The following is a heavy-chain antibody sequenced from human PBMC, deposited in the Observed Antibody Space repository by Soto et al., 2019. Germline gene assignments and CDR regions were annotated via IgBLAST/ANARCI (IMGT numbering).Heavy chain of an antibody. CDR1: GYTFTSYG. CDR3: ARDYLPRRAQPHLFDY. J-gene: IGHJ4*02. Sequence: ASVKVSCKASGYTFTSYGISWVRQAPGQGLEWMGWISAYNGNTNYAQKLQGRVTMTTDTSTSTAYMELRSLRSDDTAVYYCARDYLPRRAQPHLFDYWGQGTLVTVSS. V-gene: IGHV1-18*04. CDR2: ISAYNGNT. D-gene: IGHD2-2*01.